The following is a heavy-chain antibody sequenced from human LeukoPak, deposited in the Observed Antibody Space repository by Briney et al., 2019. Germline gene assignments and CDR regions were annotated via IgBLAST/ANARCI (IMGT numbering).Heavy chain of an antibody. CDR3: ARARSDY. CDR2: ISGSGGST. CDR1: GFTFSSYG. J-gene: IGHJ4*02. Sequence: PGGSLRLSCAAPGFTFSSYGMSWVRQAPGKGLEWVSAISGSGGSTYYADSVKGRFTISRDNSKNSLYLQMNSLRAEDTAVYYRARARSDYWGQGTLVTVSS. D-gene: IGHD1-14*01. V-gene: IGHV3-23*01.